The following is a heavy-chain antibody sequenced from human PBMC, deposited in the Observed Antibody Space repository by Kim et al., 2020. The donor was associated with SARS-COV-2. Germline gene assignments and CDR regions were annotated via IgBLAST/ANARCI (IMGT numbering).Heavy chain of an antibody. D-gene: IGHD3-9*01. CDR3: ARDFGVLRYFDWLFGFGGRDV. V-gene: IGHV7-4-1*02. J-gene: IGHJ6*02. Sequence: ASVKVSCKASGYTFTSYAMNWVRQAPGQGLEWMGWINTNTGNPTYAQGFTGRFVFSLDTSVSTAYLQISSLKAEDTAVYYCARDFGVLRYFDWLFGFGGRDVWGQGTTVTVSS. CDR1: GYTFTSYA. CDR2: INTNTGNP.